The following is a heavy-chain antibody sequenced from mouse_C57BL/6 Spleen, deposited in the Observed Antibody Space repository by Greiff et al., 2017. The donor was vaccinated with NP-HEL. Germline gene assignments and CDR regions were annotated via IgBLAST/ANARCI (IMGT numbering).Heavy chain of an antibody. CDR2: IDPSDSYT. CDR3: ARWAMGYAMDY. D-gene: IGHD1-1*02. J-gene: IGHJ4*01. V-gene: IGHV1-69*01. CDR1: GYTFTSYW. Sequence: QVQLQQPGAELVMPGASVKLSCKASGYTFTSYWMHWVKQRPGQGLEWIGEIDPSDSYTNYNQKFKGKSTVTVDKSSSTAYMQLSSLTSEDSAVYYCARWAMGYAMDYWGQGTSVTVSS.